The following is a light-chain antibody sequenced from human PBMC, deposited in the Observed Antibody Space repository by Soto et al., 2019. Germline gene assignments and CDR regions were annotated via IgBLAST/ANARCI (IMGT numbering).Light chain of an antibody. CDR1: QNVANY. J-gene: IGKJ5*01. CDR3: QQYNNWPPFT. CDR2: GAS. V-gene: IGKV3-15*01. Sequence: EIVRTQSPATLSLSPGERATLSCRASQNVANYLDWYQQKPGQAPRLLIFGASTRATGIPARFSGSGSGTEFTLTISSLQSEDFAVYYCQQYNNWPPFTFGQGTRLEIK.